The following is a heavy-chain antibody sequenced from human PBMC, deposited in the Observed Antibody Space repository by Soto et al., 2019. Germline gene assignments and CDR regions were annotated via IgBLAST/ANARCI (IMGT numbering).Heavy chain of an antibody. V-gene: IGHV6-1*01. D-gene: IGHD3-10*01. CDR3: TGITWFRGMDV. Sequence: SQTLSLTCVISGDSVSSNSAGWNWIRQSPSRGLEWLGRTYYKSKWNNDYALSVKSRITINPDTSKNQFSLHLYSVTPEDPAVYDCTGITWFRGMDVWGQGTPVTVSS. CDR2: TYYKSKWNN. CDR1: GDSVSSNSAG. J-gene: IGHJ6*02.